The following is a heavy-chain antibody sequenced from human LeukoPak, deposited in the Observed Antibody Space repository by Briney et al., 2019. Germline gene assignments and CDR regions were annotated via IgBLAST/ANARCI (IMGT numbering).Heavy chain of an antibody. CDR1: GFSFSIYA. J-gene: IGHJ4*02. V-gene: IGHV3-23*01. CDR2: FFSDTGKT. CDR3: TTDVATVNDY. D-gene: IGHD5-12*01. Sequence: GGSLRLSCAASGFSFSIYAMSWVRLAPGKGLEWVSTFFSDTGKTDYADSVKGRFTISRDTSKNTLYLQMNSLRAEDTAVYYCTTDVATVNDYWGQGTLVTVSS.